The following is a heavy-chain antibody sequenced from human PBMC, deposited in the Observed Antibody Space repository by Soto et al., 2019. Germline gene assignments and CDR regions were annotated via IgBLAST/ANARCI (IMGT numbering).Heavy chain of an antibody. Sequence: PSETLSLTCTVSGGFIRNGDYYWGWIRQPPGKGLEWIGYVYYSGTTYSHPSLNSLVSISVDTSENQFSLRLTSVTAADTAVYYCVTVNLVGAAYYFDYWGPGTLVTVSS. D-gene: IGHD1-26*01. CDR1: GGFIRNGDYY. CDR2: VYYSGTT. V-gene: IGHV4-30-4*01. CDR3: VTVNLVGAAYYFDY. J-gene: IGHJ4*02.